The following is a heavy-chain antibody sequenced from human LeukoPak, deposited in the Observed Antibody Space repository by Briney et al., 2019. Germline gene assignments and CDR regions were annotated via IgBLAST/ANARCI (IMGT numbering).Heavy chain of an antibody. Sequence: GESLKISCKGSGYSFTSYWIAWVRQLPGKGLEWMGVIFSRDSRTTYSPSFQDQVTISADKSISTAYLQWTSLKASDTAMYYCARGLQPDYWGQGTLVTVSS. CDR2: IFSRDSRT. CDR3: ARGLQPDY. J-gene: IGHJ4*02. D-gene: IGHD2-15*01. V-gene: IGHV5-51*01. CDR1: GYSFTSYW.